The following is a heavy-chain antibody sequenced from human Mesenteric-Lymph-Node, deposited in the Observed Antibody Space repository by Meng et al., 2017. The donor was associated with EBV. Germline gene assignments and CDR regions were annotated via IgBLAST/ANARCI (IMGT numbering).Heavy chain of an antibody. J-gene: IGHJ4*01. D-gene: IGHD2/OR15-2a*01. V-gene: IGHV6-1*01. CDR2: TYYRSKWYN. CDR1: GDSVSSNSVA. Sequence: QVQLQQSSPGLVKPSXTLSLTCAISGDSVSSNSVAWNWIRQSPSRGLEWLGRTYYRSKWYNEYSVSVKSRITVNPDTSKNQFSLQLNSVTPDGTAVYYCARGKYSSFDYWDHGTLVTVSS. CDR3: ARGKYSSFDY.